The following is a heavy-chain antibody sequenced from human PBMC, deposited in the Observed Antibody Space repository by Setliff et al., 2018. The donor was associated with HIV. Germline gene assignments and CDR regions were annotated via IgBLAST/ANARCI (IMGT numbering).Heavy chain of an antibody. V-gene: IGHV3-48*01. Sequence: SCAASGFTFSTYSINWVRQAPGQGLEWVSFISSSSESISYADSVKGRFTISRDNGKNSLYLQMNSLRAEDTAVYYCAYSLPPGYSYIYDAFDIWGQGTMVTVSS. D-gene: IGHD5-18*01. CDR2: ISSSSESI. CDR3: AYSLPPGYSYIYDAFDI. J-gene: IGHJ3*02. CDR1: GFTFSTYS.